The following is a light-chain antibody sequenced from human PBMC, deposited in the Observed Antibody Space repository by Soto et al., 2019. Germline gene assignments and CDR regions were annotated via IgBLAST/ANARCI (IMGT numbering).Light chain of an antibody. J-gene: IGKJ1*01. CDR2: GAS. Sequence: EGVFTQAPGTLSFSPGERATLSFMAIQSVRSRYLACYRQKPCQAPSLLIYGASNRATGIPARFSGSGSGTDFTLTISNLEHDDFAVHYCQQHSHWHPWTSGQGTKVDIK. V-gene: IGKV3D-11*02. CDR3: QQHSHWHPWT. CDR1: QSVRSRY.